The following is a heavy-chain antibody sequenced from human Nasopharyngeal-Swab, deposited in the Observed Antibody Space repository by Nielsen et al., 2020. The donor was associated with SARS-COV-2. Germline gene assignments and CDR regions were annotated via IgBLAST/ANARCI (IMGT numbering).Heavy chain of an antibody. CDR3: ARAGVGSGSYYWS. D-gene: IGHD3-10*01. V-gene: IGHV3-7*01. CDR2: IKQDGSEK. J-gene: IGHJ4*02. Sequence: GESMKMSWAASGFTFSSDWRSWVRQAPGKGLEWVANIKQDGSEKYYVDSVKGRFTISRDNAKNSLYLQMNSLRAEDTAVYYCARAGVGSGSYYWSWGQGTLVTVSS. CDR1: GFTFSSDW.